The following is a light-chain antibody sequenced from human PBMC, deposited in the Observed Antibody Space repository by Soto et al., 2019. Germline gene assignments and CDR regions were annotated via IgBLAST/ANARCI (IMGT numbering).Light chain of an antibody. J-gene: IGLJ2*01. CDR3: GTWDNSLSAGV. V-gene: IGLV1-51*01. CDR2: DDN. CDR1: SSNIGHNY. Sequence: QSVLTQPPSVSAAPGQKVTISCSGSSSNIGHNYVSWYQQLPVTAPKLLIYDDNKRPSGIPDRFSGSKSGTSATLGITGLQTGDEADYYCGTWDNSLSAGVFGGGTKLTVL.